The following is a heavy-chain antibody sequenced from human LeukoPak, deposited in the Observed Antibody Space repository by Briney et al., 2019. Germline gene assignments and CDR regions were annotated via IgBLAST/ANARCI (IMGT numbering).Heavy chain of an antibody. CDR2: ISGSGGST. CDR3: AKRGVVIRVILVGFHKEAYYFDS. D-gene: IGHD3-22*01. J-gene: IGHJ4*02. Sequence: GGSLTLSCAVSGITLSNYGMSWVRQAPGNGLESGAGISGSGGSTNYAASVKGRFTISRDNPKNTLYLQMNSLRAEDTAVYFCAKRGVVIRVILVGFHKEAYYFDSWGQGALVTVSS. V-gene: IGHV3-23*01. CDR1: GITLSNYG.